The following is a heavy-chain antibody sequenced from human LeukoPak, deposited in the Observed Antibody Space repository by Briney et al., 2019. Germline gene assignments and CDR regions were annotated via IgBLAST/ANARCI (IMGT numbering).Heavy chain of an antibody. D-gene: IGHD1-26*01. Sequence: GGSLGLSCAASGFTFSSYAMTWVRRAPGKGLEWVSAISGSGGSTYYADSVKGRFTISRDNPKNTLYLQMNSLRAEDTAVYYCAKGSSGSYYWFDPWGQGTLVTVSS. CDR3: AKGSSGSYYWFDP. CDR1: GFTFSSYA. V-gene: IGHV3-23*01. CDR2: ISGSGGST. J-gene: IGHJ5*02.